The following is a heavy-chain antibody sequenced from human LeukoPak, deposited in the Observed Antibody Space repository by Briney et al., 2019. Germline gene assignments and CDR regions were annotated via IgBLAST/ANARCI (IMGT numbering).Heavy chain of an antibody. J-gene: IGHJ3*02. Sequence: SETLSLTCTVSGGSISTSNYYWGWIRQPPGKGLEWIGNIFYSGSTYYSPSLRSRVTISLDTSRNQFSQKLSSVTAAVTAVYYCARFWNDYGGNFGTGAFDIWGQGTMVTVSS. CDR3: ARFWNDYGGNFGTGAFDI. CDR2: IFYSGST. D-gene: IGHD4-23*01. V-gene: IGHV4-39*07. CDR1: GGSISTSNYY.